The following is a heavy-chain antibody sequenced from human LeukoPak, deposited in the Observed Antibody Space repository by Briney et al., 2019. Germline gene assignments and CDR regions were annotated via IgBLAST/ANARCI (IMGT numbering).Heavy chain of an antibody. CDR3: AKREKGTTGRFFDY. J-gene: IGHJ4*02. CDR2: ISEGVGNT. V-gene: IGHV3-23*01. Sequence: GGSLRLSCAASGFTFTNYAMTWVRQDPGKGLEWVSGISEGVGNTYYADPVKGRFTISRDHSKNTLYLQMNSLRAEDTALYYCAKREKGTTGRFFDYWGQGTLVTVSS. CDR1: GFTFTNYA. D-gene: IGHD4-17*01.